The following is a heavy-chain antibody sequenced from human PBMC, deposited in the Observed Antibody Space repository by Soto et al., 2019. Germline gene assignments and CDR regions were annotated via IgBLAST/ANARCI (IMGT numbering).Heavy chain of an antibody. CDR1: GFTFSDYY. CDR3: AGQQWEPSGEYYFDY. J-gene: IGHJ4*02. V-gene: IGHV3-11*06. CDR2: ISSSGTYT. Sequence: QVQLVESGGGLVNPGGSLRLSCAASGFTFSDYYMSWIRQAPGKGLEWVSYISSSGTYTTYADSVKGRFTVSRDNAQNAVYLQMNSLTAEDTAVYYCAGQQWEPSGEYYFDYWGQGTLVTVCS. D-gene: IGHD1-26*01.